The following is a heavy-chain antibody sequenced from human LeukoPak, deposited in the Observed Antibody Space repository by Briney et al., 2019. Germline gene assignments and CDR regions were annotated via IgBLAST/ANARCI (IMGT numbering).Heavy chain of an antibody. J-gene: IGHJ4*02. Sequence: GESLKLSCKGSGYSFTSYWIAWVRQMPGKGLEWMGIIYPGDSDTRYSPSFQGQVTISADKSISTAYLQWSSLKASDTAMYYCARRDDILTGYYNSHFDYWGQGTLVTVSS. CDR2: IYPGDSDT. V-gene: IGHV5-51*01. D-gene: IGHD3-9*01. CDR3: ARRDDILTGYYNSHFDY. CDR1: GYSFTSYW.